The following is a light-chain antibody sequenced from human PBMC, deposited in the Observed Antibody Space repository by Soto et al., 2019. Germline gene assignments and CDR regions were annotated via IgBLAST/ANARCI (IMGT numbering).Light chain of an antibody. CDR3: QQYGSYSPWT. V-gene: IGKV1-5*03. Sequence: DIQMTQSPSTLSASVGDRVTITCRASQSIGSWLAWYQQKPGKAPKLLIYKASSLESGVPSRLSGSGSGTEFPLTISSLQPDDFASYYCQQYGSYSPWTFGQGTKLEIK. CDR2: KAS. CDR1: QSIGSW. J-gene: IGKJ1*01.